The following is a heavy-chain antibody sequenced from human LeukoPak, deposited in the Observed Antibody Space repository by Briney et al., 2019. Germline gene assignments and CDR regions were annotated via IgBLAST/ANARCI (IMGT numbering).Heavy chain of an antibody. V-gene: IGHV4-59*12. CDR3: ARVGVDYSGNILKYFFDY. D-gene: IGHD4-23*01. J-gene: IGHJ4*02. CDR1: GGSISSYQ. Sequence: AETLSLTCTVSGGSISSYQWSWIRQLPGKGLEWIGNTYYSGGANYNPSLTSRVIISVDTPKNQFSLKLSPVIAADTAVYYCARVGVDYSGNILKYFFDYWGQGTLVTVSS. CDR2: TYYSGGA.